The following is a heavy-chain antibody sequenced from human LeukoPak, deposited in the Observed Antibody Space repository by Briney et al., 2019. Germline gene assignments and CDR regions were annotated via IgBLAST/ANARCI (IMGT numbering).Heavy chain of an antibody. CDR3: ARDQGYYNWFDP. CDR2: IYYSGTT. CDR1: GGSISSYY. J-gene: IGHJ5*02. V-gene: IGHV4-59*01. Sequence: PSETLSLTCTVSGGSISSYYWSWIRQPPGKGLEWIGYIYYSGTTNYNPSLKSRVTLSVDTSKNQFSLILSSVTAADTAVYYCARDQGYYNWFDPWATEPWSPSPQ. D-gene: IGHD3-10*01.